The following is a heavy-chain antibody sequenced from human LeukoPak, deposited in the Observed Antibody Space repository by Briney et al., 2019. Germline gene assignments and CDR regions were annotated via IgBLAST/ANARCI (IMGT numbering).Heavy chain of an antibody. CDR3: VKWGDYDILTGYYVPDF. Sequence: GGSLRLSCAASGFIFRNYAMSWVRQAPGKGLEWVSAITGSGDSTYYADSVKGRFTISRDNSENALYVEMNTLRAEDTAVYYCVKWGDYDILTGYYVPDFWGQGTLVTVSS. CDR2: ITGSGDST. J-gene: IGHJ4*02. D-gene: IGHD3-9*01. CDR1: GFIFRNYA. V-gene: IGHV3-23*01.